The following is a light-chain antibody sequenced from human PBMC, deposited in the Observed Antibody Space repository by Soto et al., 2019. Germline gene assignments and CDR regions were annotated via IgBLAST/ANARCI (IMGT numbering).Light chain of an antibody. J-gene: IGKJ4*01. V-gene: IGKV1-5*01. CDR1: QTLNSW. CDR2: DAS. Sequence: DIQMTQFPPTLSASVGDRVTITCRASQTLNSWVAWYHQKPGQAPKLLIYDASNLEGGVPSKFSGRGSGTEFTLTINFLQTDDSGTYYCQHRHSHPITFGGGTKLEIK. CDR3: QHRHSHPIT.